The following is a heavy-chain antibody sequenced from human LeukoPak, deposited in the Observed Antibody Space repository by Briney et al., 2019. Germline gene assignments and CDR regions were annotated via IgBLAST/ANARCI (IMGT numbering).Heavy chain of an antibody. J-gene: IGHJ5*02. V-gene: IGHV1-8*01. Sequence: ASVKVSCKASGYTFTSYDINWVRQATGQGLEWMGWMNPNSGNTGYAQKFQGRVTMTRNTSISTAYMELSSLRSEGTAVYYCARRLYCSSTSCYAESWFDPWGQGTLVTVSS. CDR1: GYTFTSYD. CDR2: MNPNSGNT. D-gene: IGHD2-2*01. CDR3: ARRLYCSSTSCYAESWFDP.